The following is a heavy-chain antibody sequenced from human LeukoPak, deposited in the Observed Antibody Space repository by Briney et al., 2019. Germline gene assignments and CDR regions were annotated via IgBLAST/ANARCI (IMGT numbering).Heavy chain of an antibody. J-gene: IGHJ4*02. Sequence: GGSRRLSCAASGFTFSSHAMSWVRQAPGKGLEWVSAISGSGGSTYYADSVKGRFTISRDKSKNTLYLQMNSLRAEDTAVYYCAKGLAVAGHFNYWGQGTLVTVSS. V-gene: IGHV3-23*01. CDR1: GFTFSSHA. CDR2: ISGSGGST. CDR3: AKGLAVAGHFNY. D-gene: IGHD6-19*01.